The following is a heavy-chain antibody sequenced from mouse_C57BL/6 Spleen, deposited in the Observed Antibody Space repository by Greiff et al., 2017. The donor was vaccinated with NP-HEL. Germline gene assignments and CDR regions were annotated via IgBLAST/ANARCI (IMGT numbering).Heavy chain of an antibody. J-gene: IGHJ1*03. CDR1: GYTFTSYW. D-gene: IGHD2-1*01. Sequence: VQLQQPGAELVRPGSSVKLSCKASGYTFTSYWMHWVKQRPIQGLEWIGNIDPSDSETHYNQKFKDKATFTVDKSSSTAYMQLSSLTSEDSAVYCCARRGNYWYFDVWGTGTTVTVSS. CDR2: IDPSDSET. CDR3: ARRGNYWYFDV. V-gene: IGHV1-52*01.